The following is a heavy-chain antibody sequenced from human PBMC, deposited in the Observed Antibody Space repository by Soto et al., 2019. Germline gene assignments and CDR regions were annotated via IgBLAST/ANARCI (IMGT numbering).Heavy chain of an antibody. CDR3: AKGGSGNYLTYYYYYGMDV. CDR1: GFTFSSSA. Sequence: EVQLLESGGGLVQPGGSLRLSCAASGFTFSSSAMTWVRQAPGKGPEWVSSINNRGDSTYYADSVKGRFTISRDNSKNTVYLQMNNLRAEDTAMYYCAKGGSGNYLTYYYYYGMDVWGQGTTVTVSS. CDR2: INNRGDST. V-gene: IGHV3-23*01. J-gene: IGHJ6*02. D-gene: IGHD3-22*01.